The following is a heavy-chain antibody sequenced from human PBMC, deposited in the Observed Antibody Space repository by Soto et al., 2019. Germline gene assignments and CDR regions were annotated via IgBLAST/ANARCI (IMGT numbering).Heavy chain of an antibody. Sequence: QVHLVQSGAEVKKPGASVKVSCTASGYDFTIYDIHWVRQSTGQGLEWMGWMTPKRETPGYAPKFQGRFPLTRATSRSAVYMELSSLGSEDTAVYLCARGGHGFWSGETYYYAMAVWGQGTTVTVSS. CDR1: GYDFTIYD. CDR3: ARGGHGFWSGETYYYAMAV. CDR2: MTPKRETP. D-gene: IGHD3-3*01. J-gene: IGHJ6*02. V-gene: IGHV1-8*01.